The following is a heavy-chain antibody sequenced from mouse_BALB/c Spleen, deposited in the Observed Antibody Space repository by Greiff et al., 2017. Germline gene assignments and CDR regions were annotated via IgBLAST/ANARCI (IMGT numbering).Heavy chain of an antibody. Sequence: VQLQQSGAELVRPGTSVKVSCKASGYAFTNYLIEWVKQRPGQGLEWIGVINPGSGGTNYNEKFKGKATLTADKSSSTAYMQLSSLTSDDSAVYFCARCDYDGDYFDCWGQGTTLTVSS. CDR2: INPGSGGT. CDR1: GYAFTNYL. J-gene: IGHJ2*01. D-gene: IGHD2-4*01. CDR3: ARCDYDGDYFDC. V-gene: IGHV1-54*03.